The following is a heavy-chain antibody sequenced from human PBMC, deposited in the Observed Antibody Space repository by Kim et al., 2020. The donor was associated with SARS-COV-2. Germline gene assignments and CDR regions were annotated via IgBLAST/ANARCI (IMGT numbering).Heavy chain of an antibody. CDR2: ISHGGST. Sequence: SETLSLTCGVYNGSFSGNYWSWIRQPPGKGLEWIGEISHGGSTNYNPSLRSRVIISLDTSKNQFSLQLSSVAAADTAVYYCARGFRYFGFWGQGTLVTVSS. J-gene: IGHJ4*02. D-gene: IGHD3-9*01. V-gene: IGHV4-34*01. CDR1: NGSFSGNY. CDR3: ARGFRYFGF.